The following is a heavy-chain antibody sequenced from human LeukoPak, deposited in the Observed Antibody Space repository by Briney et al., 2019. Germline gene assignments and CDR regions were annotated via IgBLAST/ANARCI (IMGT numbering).Heavy chain of an antibody. Sequence: GGSLRLSCAASGFTFSSYGMHWVRQAPGKGLEWVAVISYDGSNKYYADSVKGRFTISRDNAKNSLYLQMNSLRAEDTAVYYCARDTLNWFDPWGQGTLVTVSS. V-gene: IGHV3-30*03. CDR2: ISYDGSNK. CDR1: GFTFSSYG. CDR3: ARDTLNWFDP. J-gene: IGHJ5*02.